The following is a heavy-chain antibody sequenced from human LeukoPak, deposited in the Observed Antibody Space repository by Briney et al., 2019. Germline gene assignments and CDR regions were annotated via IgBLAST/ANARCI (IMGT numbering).Heavy chain of an antibody. D-gene: IGHD3-10*01. J-gene: IGHJ4*02. Sequence: GGSLRLSCAASGFTFSSYAMSWVRQAPGKGLEWVSAISGSGGSTYYADSVKGRFTISRDNAKNSLYLQMNSLRDEDTAVYYCARSAAKLGALLWFGESPPDYWGQGTLVTVSS. CDR2: ISGSGGST. CDR1: GFTFSSYA. CDR3: ARSAAKLGALLWFGESPPDY. V-gene: IGHV3-23*01.